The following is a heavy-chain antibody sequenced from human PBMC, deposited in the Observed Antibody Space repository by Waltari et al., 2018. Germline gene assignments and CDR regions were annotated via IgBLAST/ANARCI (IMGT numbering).Heavy chain of an antibody. CDR1: GGSISSYY. J-gene: IGHJ6*03. V-gene: IGHV4-59*01. CDR3: AREDYYGSGSYSRRYYYYYMDV. D-gene: IGHD3-10*01. Sequence: SGPGLVKPSETLSLTCTVSGGSISSYYWSWIRQPPGKGLEWIGYIYYSGSTNYNPSLKSRVTISVDTSKNQFSLKLSSVTAADTAVYYCAREDYYGSGSYSRRYYYYYMDVWGKGTTVTVSS. CDR2: IYYSGST.